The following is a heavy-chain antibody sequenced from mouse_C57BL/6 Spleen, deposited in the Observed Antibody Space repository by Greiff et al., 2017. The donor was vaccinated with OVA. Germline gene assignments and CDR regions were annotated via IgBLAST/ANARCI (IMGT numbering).Heavy chain of an antibody. CDR1: GYTFTSYW. D-gene: IGHD1-1*01. V-gene: IGHV1-55*01. CDR2: IYPGSGST. CDR3: ARGEIYYLGDFDY. J-gene: IGHJ2*01. Sequence: QVQLKQPGAELVKPGASVKMSCKASGYTFTSYWITWVKQRPGQGLEWIGDIYPGSGSTNYNEKFKSKATLTVDTSSSTAYMQLSSLTSEDSAVYYCARGEIYYLGDFDYWGQGTTLTVSS.